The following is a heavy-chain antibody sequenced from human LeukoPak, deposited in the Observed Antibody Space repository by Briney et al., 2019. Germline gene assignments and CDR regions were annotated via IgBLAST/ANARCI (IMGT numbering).Heavy chain of an antibody. CDR3: ARVGSGWYSLYYMDV. J-gene: IGHJ6*03. D-gene: IGHD6-19*01. CDR1: GDSLSNYY. CDR2: IYSTGST. Sequence: PSETLSLTCTVSGDSLSNYYWSWIRQPAGKGLEWVGRIYSTGSTNYNPSLKSRVIMSVDTSKKQFSLKLSSVTAADTAVYYCARVGSGWYSLYYMDVWGKGTTVTISS. V-gene: IGHV4-4*07.